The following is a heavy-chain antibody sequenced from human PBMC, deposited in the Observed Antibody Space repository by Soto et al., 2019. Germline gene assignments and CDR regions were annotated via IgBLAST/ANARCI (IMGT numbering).Heavy chain of an antibody. D-gene: IGHD6-13*01. CDR1: GFTXXXXX. J-gene: IGHJ4*02. Sequence: PGGSXRLSCAASGFTXXXXXXSWVRQAPGKRLEWVSAISGSGGSTYYADKVKGRFTISRDNSKNTLYLQMNSLSAEDTAVYYCAKEQAEGLIDYWSQGILVTVSS. CDR3: AKEQAEGLIDY. CDR2: ISGSGGST. V-gene: IGHV3-23*01.